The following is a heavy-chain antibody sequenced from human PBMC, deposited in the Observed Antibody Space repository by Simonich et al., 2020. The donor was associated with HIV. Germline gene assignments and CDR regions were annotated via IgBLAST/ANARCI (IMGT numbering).Heavy chain of an antibody. CDR3: ARLTAGGLGEYFQH. Sequence: QVQLQQWGAGLLKPSETLSLTCAVYGGSFSGYYWSWNRQPPGNGLEGIGKTNHSRSTNYNPSLKSRVTISVDTSKNQFSLKLSSVTAADAAVYYCARLTAGGLGEYFQHWGQGTLVTVSS. CDR1: GGSFSGYY. D-gene: IGHD6-13*01. V-gene: IGHV4-34*01. J-gene: IGHJ1*01. CDR2: TNHSRST.